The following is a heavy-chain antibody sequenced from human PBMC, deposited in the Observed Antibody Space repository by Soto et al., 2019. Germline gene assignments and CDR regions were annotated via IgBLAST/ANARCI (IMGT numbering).Heavy chain of an antibody. CDR2: IYYGGTT. D-gene: IGHD2-2*01. CDR1: GGSISSGEYY. V-gene: IGHV4-30-4*01. CDR3: ARGEGYQLLHDY. J-gene: IGHJ4*02. Sequence: QVQLQESGPGLVKPSQTLSLTCTVSGGSISSGEYYWSWIRQPPGKGLEWIGYIYYGGTTYYNPSLQSRVTVSVDTSKNQFPLKLNSVTAADTAVYYCARGEGYQLLHDYCGQGVLVTVSS.